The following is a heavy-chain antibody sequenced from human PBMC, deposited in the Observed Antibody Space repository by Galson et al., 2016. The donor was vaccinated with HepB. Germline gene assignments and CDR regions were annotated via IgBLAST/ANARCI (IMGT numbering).Heavy chain of an antibody. Sequence: SLRLSCAASGSTVRSNYMSWVRQAPGKGLVWVSLMYSDGRTFYADSVKGRFTISRDNSKDTVYLQMNSLRAADTAVYYCGAFDIWGQGTTVIVSS. CDR3: GAFDI. J-gene: IGHJ3*02. V-gene: IGHV3-53*01. CDR2: MYSDGRT. CDR1: GSTVRSNY.